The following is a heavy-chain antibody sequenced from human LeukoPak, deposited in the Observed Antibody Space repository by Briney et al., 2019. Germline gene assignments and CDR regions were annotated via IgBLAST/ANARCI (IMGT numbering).Heavy chain of an antibody. Sequence: SETLSLTCTVSGGSISSSSYYWGWIRQPPGKGLEWIGGIYYSGSTYYNPSLKSRVTISVDTSKNQFSLKLSSVTAADTAVYYCARRWPRLGYFDYWGQGTLVTVSS. CDR3: ARRWPRLGYFDY. CDR2: IYYSGST. V-gene: IGHV4-39*01. CDR1: GGSISSSSYY. J-gene: IGHJ4*02. D-gene: IGHD6-19*01.